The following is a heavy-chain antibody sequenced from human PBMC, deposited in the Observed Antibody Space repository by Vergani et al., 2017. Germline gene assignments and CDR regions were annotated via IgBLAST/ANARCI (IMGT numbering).Heavy chain of an antibody. J-gene: IGHJ4*02. D-gene: IGHD3-9*01. CDR2: INPSGGHT. V-gene: IGHV1-46*03. CDR1: VYTFSNYY. Sequence: QVQVVQSGAEVKKSGASVKVSCKTSVYTFSNYYMHWVRQAPGQGLEWMGIINPSGGHTNYPQKFQGRVTMTRDTSTSTVYMELSSLRSEDTAIYYCARGDYGILTGYRYWVQGTLVTVSA. CDR3: ARGDYGILTGYRY.